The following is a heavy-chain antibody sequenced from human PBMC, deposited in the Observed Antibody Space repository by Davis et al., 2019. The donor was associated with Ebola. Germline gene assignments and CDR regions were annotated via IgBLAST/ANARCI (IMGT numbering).Heavy chain of an antibody. V-gene: IGHV3-30*03. CDR3: ARGTTYGDHEVSFDH. Sequence: PGGSLRLSCAGFAFTFGTYGMHWVRQAPGKGLEWVASMSYHGSHTSYIDSVRGRFTISRDNSKNTVYLQMNSLRFEETGVYYCARGTTYGDHEVSFDHWGQGTLVTVSS. D-gene: IGHD4-17*01. CDR2: MSYHGSHT. J-gene: IGHJ4*02. CDR1: AFTFGTYG.